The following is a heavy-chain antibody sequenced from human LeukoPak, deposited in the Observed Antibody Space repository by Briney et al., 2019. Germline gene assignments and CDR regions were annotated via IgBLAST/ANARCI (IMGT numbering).Heavy chain of an antibody. CDR1: GGSMRNSY. J-gene: IGHJ4*02. V-gene: IGHV4-59*08. Sequence: SETLSLTCTVSGGSMRNSYWTWIRQTPGKGLEWIGYVYHTGSTSYNPSIKSRVTISLDTSKNQFSLRLSSVAAADTAVYYCARQVGGSRFPDWGQGTLVTVSS. CDR2: VYHTGST. CDR3: ARQVGGSRFPD. D-gene: IGHD1-26*01.